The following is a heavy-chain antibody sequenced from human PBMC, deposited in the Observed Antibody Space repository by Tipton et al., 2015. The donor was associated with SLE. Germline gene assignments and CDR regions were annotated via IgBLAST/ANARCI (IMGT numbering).Heavy chain of an antibody. Sequence: SLRLSCAASGFTFSSYAMSWVRQAPGKGLEWVSAISGSGGSTYYADSVKGRFTISRDNSKNTLYLQMHSLRAEDTAVYYCAKTPSPYGDYVVDLWGRGTLVTVSS. D-gene: IGHD4-17*01. CDR2: ISGSGGST. J-gene: IGHJ2*01. CDR1: GFTFSSYA. V-gene: IGHV3-23*01. CDR3: AKTPSPYGDYVVDL.